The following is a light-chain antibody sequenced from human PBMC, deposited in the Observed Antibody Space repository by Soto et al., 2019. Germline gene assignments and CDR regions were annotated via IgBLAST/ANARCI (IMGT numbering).Light chain of an antibody. Sequence: DIPMTQSPSTLSAYVGDRVTITCRASQSISSWLAWYQQKPGKAPKLLIYKASTLESGVPSRFSGSGSGTEFTLTISSLQPDDFATYYCQQYNRYSAFGGGTKVEIK. V-gene: IGKV1-5*03. CDR2: KAS. CDR1: QSISSW. J-gene: IGKJ4*01. CDR3: QQYNRYSA.